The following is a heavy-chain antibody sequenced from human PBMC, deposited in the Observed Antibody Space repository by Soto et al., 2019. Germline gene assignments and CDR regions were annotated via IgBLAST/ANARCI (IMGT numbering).Heavy chain of an antibody. D-gene: IGHD6-19*01. CDR2: MNRNTGNS. J-gene: IGHJ4*02. Sequence: GASVKVSCKASGYTFTRYDIYWVRQAPGQRLEWMGWMNRNTGNSGYAQKFQGRVTMTSNTSITTAHMELSSLRSEDTAVYYCARRADTNGWNGFGADKYYFDFWGQGTLVTVSS. CDR1: GYTFTRYD. CDR3: ARRADTNGWNGFGADKYYFDF. V-gene: IGHV1-8*01.